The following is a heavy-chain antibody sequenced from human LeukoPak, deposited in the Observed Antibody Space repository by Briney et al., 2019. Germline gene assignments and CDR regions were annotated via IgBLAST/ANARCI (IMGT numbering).Heavy chain of an antibody. CDR3: ARVASRYYDSSGYFFSPSRYFDY. Sequence: PSETLSLTCAVYGGSFSGYYWSWIRQPPGKGLEWIGEINHSGSTNYNPSLKSRVTISVDTSKNQFSLKLSSVTAADTAVYYCARVASRYYDSSGYFFSPSRYFDYCGQGTLVTVSS. CDR2: INHSGST. D-gene: IGHD3-22*01. J-gene: IGHJ4*02. CDR1: GGSFSGYY. V-gene: IGHV4-34*01.